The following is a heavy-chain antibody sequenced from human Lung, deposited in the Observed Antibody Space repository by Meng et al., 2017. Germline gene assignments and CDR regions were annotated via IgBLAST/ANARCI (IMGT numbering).Heavy chain of an antibody. J-gene: IGHJ4*02. D-gene: IGHD4-23*01. CDR3: ARGGTVVNLGY. CDR1: GASVSSGGYY. V-gene: IGHV4-61*08. CDR2: VYFSGST. Sequence: HVQMSGSGPVLRRTSVPLSRTVTVSGASVSSGGYYWIWILHPPGKGIELIGYVYFSGSTNYNPSLKSRVTISLDTSKNQFSLKLNSVTAADTAVYYCARGGTVVNLGYWGPGTLVAVSS.